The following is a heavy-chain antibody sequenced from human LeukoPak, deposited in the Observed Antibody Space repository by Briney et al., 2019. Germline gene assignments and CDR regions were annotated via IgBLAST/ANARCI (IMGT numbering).Heavy chain of an antibody. CDR3: ARDMPAAISY. CDR1: GGSISSYY. Sequence: PSETLSLACTVSGGSISSYYWSWIRQPPGKGLEWIGYIYYSGSTNYNPSLKSRVTISVDTSKNQFSLKLSSVTAADTAVYYCARDMPAAISYWGQGTLVTVSS. CDR2: IYYSGST. V-gene: IGHV4-59*01. J-gene: IGHJ4*02. D-gene: IGHD2-2*02.